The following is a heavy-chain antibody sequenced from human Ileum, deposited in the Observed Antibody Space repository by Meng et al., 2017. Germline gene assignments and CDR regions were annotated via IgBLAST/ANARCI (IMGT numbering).Heavy chain of an antibody. CDR2: ISSSSSYI. CDR3: ARDRHYDFWSGYGY. D-gene: IGHD3-3*01. CDR1: GFTFSSYS. J-gene: IGHJ4*02. V-gene: IGHV3-21*01. Sequence: VQLVESGGGLVKPGGSLRLSCAASGFTFSSYSMNWVRQAPGKGLEWVSSISSSSSYIYYADSVKGRFTISRDNAKNSLYLQMNSLRAEDTAVYYCARDRHYDFWSGYGYWGQGTLVTVSS.